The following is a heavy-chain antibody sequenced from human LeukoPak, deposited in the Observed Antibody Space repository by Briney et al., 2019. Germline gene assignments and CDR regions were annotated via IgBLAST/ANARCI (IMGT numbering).Heavy chain of an antibody. V-gene: IGHV3-23*01. CDR2: IGGTGVRT. CDR3: AAMTSVTTGDY. Sequence: GGSLRLSCASSGFTFSSYAMSWVRQAPGKGLEWVSTIGGTGVRTYYADSVKGRFTISRDNSKNTLYLQRNSLRAEDTAVYYCAAMTSVTTGDYWGQGTLVTVSS. D-gene: IGHD4-11*01. J-gene: IGHJ4*02. CDR1: GFTFSSYA.